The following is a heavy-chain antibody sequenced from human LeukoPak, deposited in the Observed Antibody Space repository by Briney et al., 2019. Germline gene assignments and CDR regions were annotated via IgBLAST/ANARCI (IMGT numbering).Heavy chain of an antibody. D-gene: IGHD6-13*01. CDR2: ISYDGSNK. CDR1: GFTFSSYA. CDR3: ARDAGRIATYYFDY. J-gene: IGHJ4*02. Sequence: GGSLRLSCAASGFTFSSYAMHWVRQAPGKGLEWVAVISYDGSNKYYADSVKGRFTISRDNSKNTLYLQMNSLRAEDTAVYYCARDAGRIATYYFDYWGQGTLVTVSS. V-gene: IGHV3-30-3*01.